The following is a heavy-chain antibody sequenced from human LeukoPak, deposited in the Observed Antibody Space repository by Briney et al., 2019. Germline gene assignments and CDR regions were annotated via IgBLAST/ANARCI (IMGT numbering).Heavy chain of an antibody. D-gene: IGHD1-26*01. CDR2: INPNSGGT. CDR1: GYTFTGYY. Sequence: ASVKVSCKASGYTFTGYYMHWVRQAPGQGLEWMGWINPNSGGTNYAQKFQGRVTMTRDTSISTAYMELGRLRSDDTAVYYCAREPGQSPAIDPTFVLRVGATPADYWGQGTLVTVSS. J-gene: IGHJ4*02. CDR3: AREPGQSPAIDPTFVLRVGATPADY. V-gene: IGHV1-2*02.